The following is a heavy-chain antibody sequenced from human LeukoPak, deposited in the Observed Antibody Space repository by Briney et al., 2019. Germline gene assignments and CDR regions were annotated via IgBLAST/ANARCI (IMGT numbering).Heavy chain of an antibody. Sequence: PSETLSLTCTVSGGSISSYYWSWIRQPPGKGLEWIGYIYYSGSTNYNPSLKSRVTISVDTSKNQFSLKLSSVTAADTAVYYCARGHGPFDYWGQGTLVTVSS. V-gene: IGHV4-59*12. CDR3: ARGHGPFDY. J-gene: IGHJ4*02. CDR1: GGSISSYY. CDR2: IYYSGST.